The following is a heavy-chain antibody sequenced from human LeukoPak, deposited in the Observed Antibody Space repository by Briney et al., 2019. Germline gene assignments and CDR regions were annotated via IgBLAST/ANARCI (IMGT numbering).Heavy chain of an antibody. Sequence: PSETLSLTCSVSGASITPDCWSWIRQPAGRGLEWIGRTYNSGSTDYNPSLKSRVTISVDTSKNQFSLMLTSVTAADTAVYYCARSRGLSISAVVEMDVWGPGTTVTVS. CDR3: ARSRGLSISAVVEMDV. V-gene: IGHV4-4*07. D-gene: IGHD3-3*01. CDR1: GASITPDC. J-gene: IGHJ6*02. CDR2: TYNSGST.